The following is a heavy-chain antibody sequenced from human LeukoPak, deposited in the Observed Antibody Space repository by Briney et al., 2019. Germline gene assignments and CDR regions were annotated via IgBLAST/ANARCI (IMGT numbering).Heavy chain of an antibody. J-gene: IGHJ4*02. CDR2: FYYTGTT. Sequence: SETLSLTCTVSGGSVSSGSYFWSWIRQPPGKGLEWIGYFYYTGTTDYNPSLKSRVTISVDTSKNQFSLKLNSVAAADTAVYYCARVGWGPPHLGQGTLVTVSS. V-gene: IGHV4-61*01. CDR1: GGSVSSGSYF. CDR3: ARVGWGPPH. D-gene: IGHD6-19*01.